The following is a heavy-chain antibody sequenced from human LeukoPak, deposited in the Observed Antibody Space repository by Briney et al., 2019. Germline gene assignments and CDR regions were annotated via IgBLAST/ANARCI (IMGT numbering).Heavy chain of an antibody. D-gene: IGHD2-2*01. J-gene: IGHJ4*02. CDR2: IYHSGST. CDR1: GGSISSGGYY. CDR3: ARGEDYCSSTSCPASYFDY. Sequence: PSETLSLTCTVSGGSISSGGYYWSWIRQPPGKGLEWIGYIYHSGSTYYNPSLKSRVTISVDRSKNQFSLKLSSVTAADTAVYYCARGEDYCSSTSCPASYFDYWGQGTLVTVSS. V-gene: IGHV4-30-2*01.